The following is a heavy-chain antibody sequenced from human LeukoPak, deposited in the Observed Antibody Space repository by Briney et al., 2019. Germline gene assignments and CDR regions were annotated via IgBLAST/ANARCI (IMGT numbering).Heavy chain of an antibody. D-gene: IGHD2-21*01. Sequence: ASVKVSCKTSGYTFTDYYIHWVRQAPGQGLEWMGQLNPHTGGANYPQKFQGRVSITRDTSINTAYIEVSRLTSDDTAVYYCARVTWKTVIAAPDYWGQGTLVTVSS. J-gene: IGHJ4*02. V-gene: IGHV1-2*06. CDR1: GYTFTDYY. CDR2: LNPHTGGA. CDR3: ARVTWKTVIAAPDY.